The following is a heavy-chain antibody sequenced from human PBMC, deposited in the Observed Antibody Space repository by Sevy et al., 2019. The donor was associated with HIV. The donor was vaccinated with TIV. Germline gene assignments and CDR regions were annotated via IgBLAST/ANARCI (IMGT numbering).Heavy chain of an antibody. J-gene: IGHJ6*02. CDR2: RYHSGST. CDR3: ARGAIAAAGHYYGMDV. D-gene: IGHD6-13*01. Sequence: SESLSLTCAVSGASISSSAWWTWVRQPPGKGLEWIGKRYHSGSTTYNRSLKSRVTISVDNSKNQFSLHLKSVTAADTAIYYCARGAIAAAGHYYGMDVWGQGTTVTVSS. CDR1: GASISSSAW. V-gene: IGHV4-4*02.